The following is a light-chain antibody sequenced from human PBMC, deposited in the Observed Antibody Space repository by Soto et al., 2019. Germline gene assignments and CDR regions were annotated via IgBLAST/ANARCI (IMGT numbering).Light chain of an antibody. V-gene: IGLV2-23*03. CDR2: EGS. Sequence: QSALTQPASVSGSPGQSITISCTGTSSDVGSYNLVSWYQQHPGKAPKLMIYEGSKRPLGVSNRFSGSKSGNTASLTISGLQAEDEADYYCCSYAGSSTFGVFGGGTKLTVL. J-gene: IGLJ2*01. CDR3: CSYAGSSTFGV. CDR1: SSDVGSYNL.